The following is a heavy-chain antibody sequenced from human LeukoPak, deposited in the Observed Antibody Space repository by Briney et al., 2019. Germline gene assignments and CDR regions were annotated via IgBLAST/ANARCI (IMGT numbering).Heavy chain of an antibody. CDR1: GFTFSGSA. D-gene: IGHD6-19*01. CDR3: ARKITVAGINWYFDL. Sequence: GGSLRLSCAASGFTFSGSAMHWVRQASGKGLEWVANIKEDGSEKYYVDSVKGRFTISRDSAKNSLYLQMNSLRVEDTAVYYCARKITVAGINWYFDLWGRGTLVTVSS. J-gene: IGHJ2*01. V-gene: IGHV3-7*02. CDR2: IKEDGSEK.